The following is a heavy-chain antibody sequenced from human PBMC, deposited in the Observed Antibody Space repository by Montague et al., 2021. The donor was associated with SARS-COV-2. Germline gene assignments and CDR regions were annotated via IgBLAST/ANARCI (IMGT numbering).Heavy chain of an antibody. CDR3: ASVVADRGGVNVFDP. CDR1: GGSMSDHY. Sequence: SETLSLTCTVAGGSMSDHYWPWIRQLPGKGLEWLGYVYYSGSINSNPSLKSRVTISVGTSTNQFSLKLNSVTAADTAAYYCASVVADRGGVNVFDPWGQGTLVTVSS. CDR2: VYYSGSI. V-gene: IGHV4-59*11. J-gene: IGHJ5*02. D-gene: IGHD6-25*01.